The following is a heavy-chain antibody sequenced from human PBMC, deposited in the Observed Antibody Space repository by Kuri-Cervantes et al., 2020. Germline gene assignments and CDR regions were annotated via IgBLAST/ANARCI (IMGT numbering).Heavy chain of an antibody. Sequence: GGSLRLSCAASGFTFSNAWMSWARQAPGKGLEWVAVISYDGSNKYYAESVKGRFTISRDNSENTLYLQMSSLRAEDTAVYYCAKDGTSTGWYDYAFDIWGQGTMVTVSS. D-gene: IGHD6-19*01. CDR2: ISYDGSNK. CDR1: GFTFSNAW. V-gene: IGHV3-30*18. J-gene: IGHJ3*02. CDR3: AKDGTSTGWYDYAFDI.